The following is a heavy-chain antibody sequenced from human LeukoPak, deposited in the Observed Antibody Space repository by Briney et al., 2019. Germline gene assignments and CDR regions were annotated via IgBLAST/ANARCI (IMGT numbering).Heavy chain of an antibody. CDR3: AVAGEFDY. D-gene: IGHD3-16*01. CDR1: GFTFSSYG. Sequence: GGSLRLSCAASGFTFSSYGMHWVRQAPGKGLEWVAFIRYDGGNKYYADSVKGRFTISRDNSKNTLYLQMNSLRAEDTAVYYCAVAGEFDYWGQGTLVTVSS. J-gene: IGHJ4*02. CDR2: IRYDGGNK. V-gene: IGHV3-30*02.